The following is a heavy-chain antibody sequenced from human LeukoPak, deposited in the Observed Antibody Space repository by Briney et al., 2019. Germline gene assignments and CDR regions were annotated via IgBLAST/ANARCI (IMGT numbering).Heavy chain of an antibody. V-gene: IGHV4-34*01. CDR1: GGSFSGYY. Sequence: PSETLSLTCAVYGGSFSGYYWSWIRQPPGKGLEWIGEINHSGSTNYNPSLKSRVTISVDTPKNQFSLKLSSVTAADTAVYYCARRRDAFDIWGQGTVVTVSS. CDR3: ARRRDAFDI. J-gene: IGHJ3*02. CDR2: INHSGST.